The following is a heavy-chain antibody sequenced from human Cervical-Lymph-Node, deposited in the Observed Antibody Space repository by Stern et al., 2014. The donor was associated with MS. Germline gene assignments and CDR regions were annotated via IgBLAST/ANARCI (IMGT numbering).Heavy chain of an antibody. CDR3: ARGFGDPDFDY. D-gene: IGHD4-17*01. CDR2: IFASGST. V-gene: IGHV4-61*02. J-gene: IGHJ4*02. CDR1: GASISSTSHY. Sequence: QVQLQESGPGLVRPSQTLSLTCTISGASISSTSHYWSWIRQPAGKGLEWIGRIFASGSTNYNPSLKSRVGMSVDTSRNPFSLMLFSVTAADTAVYYCARGFGDPDFDYWGQGTLVTVSS.